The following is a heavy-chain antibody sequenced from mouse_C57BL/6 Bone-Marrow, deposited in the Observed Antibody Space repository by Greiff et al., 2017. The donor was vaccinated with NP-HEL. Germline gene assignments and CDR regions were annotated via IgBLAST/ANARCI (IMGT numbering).Heavy chain of an antibody. V-gene: IGHV1-80*01. J-gene: IGHJ3*01. Sequence: QVQLKESGAELVKPEASVKISCKASGYEFSNYWMNWVKQRPGKGLEWIGQIYPGDGDTNYNGKFKDKATLTADKSSSTAYMQLSRLTSEDSAVYFCARGAYWGQGTLVTVSA. CDR3: ARGAY. CDR1: GYEFSNYW. CDR2: IYPGDGDT.